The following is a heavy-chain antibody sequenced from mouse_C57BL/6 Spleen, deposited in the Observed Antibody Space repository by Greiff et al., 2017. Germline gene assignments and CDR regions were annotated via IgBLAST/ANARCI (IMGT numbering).Heavy chain of an antibody. CDR3: ARKEYSAWFAY. V-gene: IGHV5-17*01. CDR1: GFTFSDYG. J-gene: IGHJ3*01. Sequence: EVQRVESGGGLVKPGGSLKLSCAASGFTFSDYGMHWVRQAPEKGLEWVAYISSGSSTIYYADTVKGRFTISRDNAKNTLFLQMTSLRSEDTAMYYCARKEYSAWFAYWGQGTLVTVSA. CDR2: ISSGSSTI. D-gene: IGHD5-2*01.